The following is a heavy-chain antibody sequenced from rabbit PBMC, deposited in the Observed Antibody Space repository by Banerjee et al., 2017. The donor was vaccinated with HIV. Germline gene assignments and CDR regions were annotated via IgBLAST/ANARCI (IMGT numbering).Heavy chain of an antibody. CDR1: GFSFSGSHY. D-gene: IGHD6-1*01. CDR3: ARAGYAGYGYDL. J-gene: IGHJ4*01. V-gene: IGHV1S40*01. CDR2: IYNGDGST. Sequence: QSLEESGGDLVKPGASLTLTCKASGFSFSGSHYMCWVRQAPGKRPEWIACIYNGDGSTDYASWVNGRFTISLDNAQNTVFLQMTSLTAADTATYFCARAGYAGYGYDLWGPGTLVTVS.